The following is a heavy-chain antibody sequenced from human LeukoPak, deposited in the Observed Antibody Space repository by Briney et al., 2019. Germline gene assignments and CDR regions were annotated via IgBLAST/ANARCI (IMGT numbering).Heavy chain of an antibody. D-gene: IGHD1-26*01. V-gene: IGHV3-53*01. Sequence: GGSLRLSCAASGFTVGSNYMSWVRQAPGKGLEWVSVIYSGGSTYYADSVKGRFTISRDNSKNTLYLQMNSLRAEDTAVYYCARTDSGSYYGMDVWGQGTTVTVSS. J-gene: IGHJ6*02. CDR1: GFTVGSNY. CDR3: ARTDSGSYYGMDV. CDR2: IYSGGST.